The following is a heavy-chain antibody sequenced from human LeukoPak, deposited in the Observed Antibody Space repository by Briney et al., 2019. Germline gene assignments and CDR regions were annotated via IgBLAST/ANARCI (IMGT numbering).Heavy chain of an antibody. CDR3: ARKSMAAVGTFDY. D-gene: IGHD6-13*01. CDR1: GYTFTGYF. V-gene: IGHV1-2*02. CDR2: INPNTGDT. Sequence: ASVNVSCKAAGYTFTGYFMHWVRQAPGQGLDWMGWINPNTGDTRYAQKSQGRVTMNRDTSISTAYLELSRLRSDDTALYYCARKSMAAVGTFDYWGQGTLVTVSS. J-gene: IGHJ4*02.